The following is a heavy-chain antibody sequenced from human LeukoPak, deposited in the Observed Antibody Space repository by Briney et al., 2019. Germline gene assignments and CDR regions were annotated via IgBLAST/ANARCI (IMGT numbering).Heavy chain of an antibody. Sequence: ASVKVSFKASGYTFTSYGISWVRQAPGQGLEWMGWISTYNGNTNYAQNLQGRVTMTTDTSTRIAYMELRSLGSDDTAIYYCARFSIPANWFDPWGQGTLVIVSS. CDR3: ARFSIPANWFDP. J-gene: IGHJ5*02. CDR1: GYTFTSYG. D-gene: IGHD6-25*01. V-gene: IGHV1-18*01. CDR2: ISTYNGNT.